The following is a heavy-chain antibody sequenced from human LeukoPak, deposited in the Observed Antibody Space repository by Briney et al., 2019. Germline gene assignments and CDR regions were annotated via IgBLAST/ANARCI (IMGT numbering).Heavy chain of an antibody. Sequence: SETLSLTCNVSGGSISSGSYYWGWIRQPPGKGLEWIGHIYASGRADYSPSLKSRVTISVDTSNNWFSLKLTSVTAADTAVYYCARAPPYYGSGALDYWGQGTLVTVSS. CDR1: GGSISSGSYY. CDR2: IYASGRA. J-gene: IGHJ4*02. D-gene: IGHD3-10*01. CDR3: ARAPPYYGSGALDY. V-gene: IGHV4-39*01.